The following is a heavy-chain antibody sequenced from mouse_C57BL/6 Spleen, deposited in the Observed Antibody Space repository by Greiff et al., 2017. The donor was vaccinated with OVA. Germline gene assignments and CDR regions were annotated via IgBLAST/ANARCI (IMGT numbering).Heavy chain of an antibody. CDR1: GYTFTSYW. J-gene: IGHJ2*01. CDR3: ARDYGSSALFDY. V-gene: IGHV1-52*01. Sequence: VQLQQPGAELVRPGSSVKLSCKASGYTFTSYWMHWVKQRPIQGLEWIGNIDPSDSETHYNQKFKDKATLTVDKSSSTAYMQLSSLTSEDSAVYSCARDYGSSALFDYWGQGTTLTVSS. D-gene: IGHD1-1*01. CDR2: IDPSDSET.